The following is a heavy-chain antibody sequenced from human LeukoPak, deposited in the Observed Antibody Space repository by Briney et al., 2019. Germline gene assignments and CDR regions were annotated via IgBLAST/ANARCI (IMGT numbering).Heavy chain of an antibody. CDR1: EFPFSDYW. CDR2: IKRDGSEE. V-gene: IGHV3-7*01. Sequence: GGSLRLSCAASEFPFSDYWMTWVRQAPGKGLEWVANIKRDGSEEYYVDSVKGRFTISRDNAKNSLYLQMNRLRVEDTAVYYCARFAIVPTMRAVDYWGQGTLVTVSS. D-gene: IGHD5-12*01. CDR3: ARFAIVPTMRAVDY. J-gene: IGHJ4*02.